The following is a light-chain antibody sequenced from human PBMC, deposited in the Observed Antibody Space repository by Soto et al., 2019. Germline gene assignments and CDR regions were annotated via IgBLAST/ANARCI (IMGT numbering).Light chain of an antibody. Sequence: DIQLTQSPSFLSASVGDRVTISCRSSQGISDYLAWYQQKPGKAPKLLIYGASTLQSGVPSRFSGSASGTEFTLTISSLQPEDFATYFCQQFNAYPLTFGGGTKLEIK. CDR2: GAS. CDR1: QGISDY. CDR3: QQFNAYPLT. V-gene: IGKV1-9*01. J-gene: IGKJ4*01.